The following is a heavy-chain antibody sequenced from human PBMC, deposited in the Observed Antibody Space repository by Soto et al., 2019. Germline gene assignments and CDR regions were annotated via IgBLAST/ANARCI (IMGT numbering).Heavy chain of an antibody. CDR2: IYYSGST. CDR3: ARSSRMYSSSWYSDYYYYGMDL. CDR1: GGSISSYY. D-gene: IGHD6-13*01. J-gene: IGHJ6*02. Sequence: PSETLSLTCTVSGGSISSYYWSWIRQPPGKRLEWIGYIYYSGSTNYNPSLKSRVTISVDTSKNQFSLKLSSVTAADTAVYYCARSSRMYSSSWYSDYYYYGMDLWGQGTTVTVSS. V-gene: IGHV4-59*01.